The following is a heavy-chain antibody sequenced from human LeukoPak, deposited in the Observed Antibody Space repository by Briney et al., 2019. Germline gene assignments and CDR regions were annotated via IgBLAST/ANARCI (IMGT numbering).Heavy chain of an antibody. CDR2: IYYSGST. CDR1: GGSISSGDYY. V-gene: IGHV4-30-4*01. CDR3: ARWPDILLWFGELPTPDAFDI. J-gene: IGHJ3*02. Sequence: SQTLSLTCTVSGGSISSGDYYWSWIRQPPGKGLEWIGYIYYSGSTYYNPSLESRVTISVDTSKNQFSLKLSSVTAADTAVYYCARWPDILLWFGELPTPDAFDIWGQGTMVTVSS. D-gene: IGHD3-10*01.